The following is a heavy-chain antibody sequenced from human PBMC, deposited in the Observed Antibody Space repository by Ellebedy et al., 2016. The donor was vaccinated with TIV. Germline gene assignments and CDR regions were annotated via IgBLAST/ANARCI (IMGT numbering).Heavy chain of an antibody. D-gene: IGHD5-18*01. V-gene: IGHV1-46*01. CDR1: GYTFTSYY. Sequence: AASVKVSCKASGYTFTSYYMHWVRQAPGQGLEWMGIINPSGGSTSYAQKFQVRVTMTRDTSRSTVYMELSSLRSEDTAVYYCARATHYYVDTPMVKEFGPWGQGTLVTVSS. J-gene: IGHJ5*02. CDR3: ARATHYYVDTPMVKEFGP. CDR2: INPSGGST.